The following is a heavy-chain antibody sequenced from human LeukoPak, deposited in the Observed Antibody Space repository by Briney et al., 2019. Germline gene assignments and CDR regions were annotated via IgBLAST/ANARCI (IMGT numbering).Heavy chain of an antibody. Sequence: PTETLSLTRTVSGGSISSYYCSWIRQPPGKGLEWIGYIYYSGSTNYNPSLKSRVTISVDTSKNQFSLKLSSVTAADTAVYYCARSGGKSVLMVYAIPYWIAPWGQGTLVTVSS. CDR3: ARSGGKSVLMVYAIPYWIAP. V-gene: IGHV4-59*01. CDR1: GGSISSYY. CDR2: IYYSGST. D-gene: IGHD2-8*01. J-gene: IGHJ4*02.